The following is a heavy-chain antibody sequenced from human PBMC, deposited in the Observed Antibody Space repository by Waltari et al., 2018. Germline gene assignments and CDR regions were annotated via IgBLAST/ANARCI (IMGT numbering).Heavy chain of an antibody. D-gene: IGHD3-22*01. CDR3: ASYYYDSSGYYSDY. J-gene: IGHJ4*02. CDR2: IIPILGIA. V-gene: IGHV1-69*10. Sequence: QVQLVQSGAEVKKPGSSVKVSCKASGGTFSSYAISWVRQDPGQGLGWMGGIIPILGIATYAQKFQGRVTITADKTTSTAYMELSSLRSEDTAVYYCASYYYDSSGYYSDYWGQGTLVTVSS. CDR1: GGTFSSYA.